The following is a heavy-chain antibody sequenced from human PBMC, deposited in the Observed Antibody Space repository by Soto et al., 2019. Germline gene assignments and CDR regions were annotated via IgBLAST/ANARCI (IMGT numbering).Heavy chain of an antibody. D-gene: IGHD2-15*01. J-gene: IGHJ6*02. V-gene: IGHV1-69*01. CDR2: IIPIFGTA. CDR1: GGTFSSYA. Sequence: QVQLVQSGAEVKKPGSSVKVSCKASGGTFSSYAISWVRQAPGQGLEWMGGIIPIFGTANYAQKSQGRVTITADESTSTAYMELSSLRSEDTAVYYCARSSGYCSGGSCYWDYYYGMDVWGQGTTVTVSS. CDR3: ARSSGYCSGGSCYWDYYYGMDV.